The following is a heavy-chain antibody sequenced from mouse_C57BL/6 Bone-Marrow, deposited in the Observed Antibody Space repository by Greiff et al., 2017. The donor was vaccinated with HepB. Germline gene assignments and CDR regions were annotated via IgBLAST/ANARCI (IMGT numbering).Heavy chain of an antibody. V-gene: IGHV1-39*01. D-gene: IGHD2-5*01. CDR2: INPNYGTT. J-gene: IGHJ1*03. Sequence: VQLQQSGPELVKPGASVKISCKASGYSFTDYNMNWVKPSNGKSLEWIGVINPNYGTTSYNQKFKGKATLTVEQSSSTAYMQLNSLTSEDSAVYYCARREGYSNWGYFDVWGTGTTVTVSS. CDR3: ARREGYSNWGYFDV. CDR1: GYSFTDYN.